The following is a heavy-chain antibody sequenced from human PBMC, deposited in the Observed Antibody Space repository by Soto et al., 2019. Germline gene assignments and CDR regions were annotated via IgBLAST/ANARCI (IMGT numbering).Heavy chain of an antibody. CDR2: IYFSGST. D-gene: IGHD1-26*01. V-gene: IGHV4-59*08. CDR3: ARLGTGPFDH. J-gene: IGHJ4*02. Sequence: QVQLQESGPGLVKPSGTLSLTCTVSGGSISSYYWSWIRQPPGKGLEWIGYIYFSGSTNYNPSLKSRVTISVDTSKNQFSLKLSSVTAADTAVYYCARLGTGPFDHWGQGTLVTVSS. CDR1: GGSISSYY.